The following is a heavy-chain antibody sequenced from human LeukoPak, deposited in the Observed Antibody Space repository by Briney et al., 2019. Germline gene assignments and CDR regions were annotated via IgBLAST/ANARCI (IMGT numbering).Heavy chain of an antibody. CDR2: INTDGSTT. V-gene: IGHV3-74*01. CDR1: GFTFSSYW. D-gene: IGHD5-18*01. Sequence: GGSLRLSCAASGFTFSSYWMHWVRQAPGRGLVWVSRINTDGSTTSYAGSVKGRFNISRDNAKNTLYLQMNSLRAEDTAVYYCARHNSHGLILGYWGQGTLVTVSS. CDR3: ARHNSHGLILGY. J-gene: IGHJ4*02.